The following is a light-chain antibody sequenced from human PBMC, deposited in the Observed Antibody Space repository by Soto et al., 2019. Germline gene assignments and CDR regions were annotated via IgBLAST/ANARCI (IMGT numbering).Light chain of an antibody. CDR1: QSLNSR. J-gene: IGKJ1*01. CDR3: LQYNTDSRMWT. Sequence: DIQMTQSPSTLSASVGDRVTITCRASQSLNSRLAWYQQRPGKAPKLLIYKASSLESGVPSRFSGSGSGTEFTLTISSLQPDDFATYYCLQYNTDSRMWTFGQGTKVDIK. V-gene: IGKV1-5*03. CDR2: KAS.